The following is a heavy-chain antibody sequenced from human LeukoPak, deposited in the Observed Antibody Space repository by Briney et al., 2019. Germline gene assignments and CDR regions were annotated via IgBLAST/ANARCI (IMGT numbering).Heavy chain of an antibody. V-gene: IGHV5-51*01. CDR1: GYRFNAYW. Sequence: GESLKISCKGSGYRFNAYWIAWVRQMPGKGLEWMGIIYPDDSDTRYSPSFQGQVTISADMSVRTAYLQWSSLKASDTAMYYCARPNITSHYDSRGYDAFDVWGQGTMVTVSS. CDR2: IYPDDSDT. J-gene: IGHJ3*01. CDR3: ARPNITSHYDSRGYDAFDV. D-gene: IGHD3-22*01.